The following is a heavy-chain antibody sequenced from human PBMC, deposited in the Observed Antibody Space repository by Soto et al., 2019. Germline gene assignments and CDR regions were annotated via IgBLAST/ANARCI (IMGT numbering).Heavy chain of an antibody. D-gene: IGHD3-9*01. Sequence: SVKVSCKASGFTFTSSAVQWVRQARGQRLEWIGWIVVGSGNTNYAQKFQERVTITRDMSTSTAYMELSSLRSEDTAVYYCAAAPLRYFAWLLYGTHYGIDVSGQGPTVTGSS. J-gene: IGHJ6*02. CDR2: IVVGSGNT. V-gene: IGHV1-58*01. CDR1: GFTFTSSA. CDR3: AAAPLRYFAWLLYGTHYGIDV.